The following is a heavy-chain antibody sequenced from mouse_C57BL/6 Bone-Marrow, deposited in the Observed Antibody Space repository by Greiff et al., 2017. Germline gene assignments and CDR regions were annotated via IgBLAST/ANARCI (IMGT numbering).Heavy chain of an antibody. Sequence: EVKLMESGGGLVKPGGSLKLSCAASGFTFSSYAMSWVRQTPEQRLEWVATISDGGSYTYYPDNVKGRFTISRDNAKNNLYLQMSHLKSEDAAMYYCARGDAMDYWGQGTSVTVAS. CDR1: GFTFSSYA. J-gene: IGHJ4*01. CDR3: ARGDAMDY. V-gene: IGHV5-4*03. CDR2: ISDGGSYT.